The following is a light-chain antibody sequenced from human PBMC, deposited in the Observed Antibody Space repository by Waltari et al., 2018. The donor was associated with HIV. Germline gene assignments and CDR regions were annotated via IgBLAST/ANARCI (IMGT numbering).Light chain of an antibody. CDR3: CSYAGSSTFNWV. Sequence: QSVLTQSPSASGTPGQRVTISCSGSTSNIGSNYVYWYQQLPGTAPKLLIYRNDQRPSGVSNRFSGSRSGNTASLTISGLQAEDEADYYCCSYAGSSTFNWVFGGGTKLTVL. CDR2: RND. CDR1: TSNIGSNY. J-gene: IGLJ3*02. V-gene: IGLV1-47*01.